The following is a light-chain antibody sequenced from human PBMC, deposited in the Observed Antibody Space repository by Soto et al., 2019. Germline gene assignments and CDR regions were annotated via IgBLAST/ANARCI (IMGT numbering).Light chain of an antibody. Sequence: EIVLTQSPGTLSLSPGETATLSCRASQTVDSRSLAWYQQKPGQAPRLLLFGPSGRAAGIPDRFSGSVSGIDYTLTINRLEPEEFAVYYCQQYNKWPLTFGQGTKVEI. CDR1: QTVDSRS. CDR3: QQYNKWPLT. V-gene: IGKV3-20*01. J-gene: IGKJ1*01. CDR2: GPS.